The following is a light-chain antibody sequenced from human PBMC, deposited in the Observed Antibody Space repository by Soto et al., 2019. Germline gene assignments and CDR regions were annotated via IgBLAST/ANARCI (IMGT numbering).Light chain of an antibody. CDR2: EVS. Sequence: QSVLTQPASVSGSPGQSITISCTGTSSDVGGHNYVSWYQQHPGKAPKLIIYEVSNRPSGASNRFSGSKSGNTASLTISGLQAEDEADYYCSSYTSSSTYVFGTGTKVTVL. CDR3: SSYTSSSTYV. CDR1: SSDVGGHNY. J-gene: IGLJ1*01. V-gene: IGLV2-14*01.